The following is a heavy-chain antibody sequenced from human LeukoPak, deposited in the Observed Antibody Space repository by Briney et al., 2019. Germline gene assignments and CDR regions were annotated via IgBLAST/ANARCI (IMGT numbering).Heavy chain of an antibody. J-gene: IGHJ4*02. D-gene: IGHD3-10*01. CDR3: ARVVSYFGSGSYGLGY. V-gene: IGHV3-7*01. CDR1: GFTFSSYA. Sequence: GGSLRLSCAASGFTFSSYAMSWVRQAPGKGLEWVANINEDGSEKYYADSVEGRFTISRDNAKNTLYLQMNSLRAEDTAVYYCARVVSYFGSGSYGLGYRGQGTLVTVSS. CDR2: INEDGSEK.